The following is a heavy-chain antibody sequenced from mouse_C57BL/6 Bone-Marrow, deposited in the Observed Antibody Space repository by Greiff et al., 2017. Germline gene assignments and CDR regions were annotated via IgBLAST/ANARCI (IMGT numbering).Heavy chain of an antibody. V-gene: IGHV1-50*01. CDR3: ARMGGWPNFDY. CDR1: GYTFTSYW. D-gene: IGHD3-2*02. J-gene: IGHJ2*01. CDR2: IDPSGSYT. Sequence: VKLQQPGAELVKPGASVKLSCKASGYTFTSYWMQWVKQRPGQGLEWIGEIDPSGSYTNYNQKFKGKATLTVDTSSSTAYMQLSSLTYEDATAYYCARMGGWPNFDYWGKGTTLTVSS.